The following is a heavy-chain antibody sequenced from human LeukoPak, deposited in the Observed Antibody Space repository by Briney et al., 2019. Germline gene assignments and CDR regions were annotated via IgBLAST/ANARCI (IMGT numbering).Heavy chain of an antibody. D-gene: IGHD4-23*01. Sequence: GGSLRLSCAASGFTFSDSYMSWIRQSPGKGLEWLSYISSLSGLYTNYADSVKGRFAVSRDNTKNSLYLQMNSLGGEERAVYYITRDPEYGGNSHVLDIWGQGTVVTVSP. J-gene: IGHJ3*02. V-gene: IGHV3-11*05. CDR2: ISSLSGLYT. CDR3: TRDPEYGGNSHVLDI. CDR1: GFTFSDSY.